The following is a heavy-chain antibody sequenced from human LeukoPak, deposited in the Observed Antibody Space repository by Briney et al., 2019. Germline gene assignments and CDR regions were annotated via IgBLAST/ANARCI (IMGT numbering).Heavy chain of an antibody. V-gene: IGHV4-59*12. CDR1: GASISTYY. D-gene: IGHD6-13*01. CDR3: ARDRYSSSWYHHDAFDI. Sequence: SETLSLTCTVSGASISTYYWSWIRQPPGKGLEWIGFIYYSGSTNYNPSLKSRVTISVDTSKNQFSLKLSSVTAADTAVYYCARDRYSSSWYHHDAFDIWGQGTMVTVSS. J-gene: IGHJ3*02. CDR2: IYYSGST.